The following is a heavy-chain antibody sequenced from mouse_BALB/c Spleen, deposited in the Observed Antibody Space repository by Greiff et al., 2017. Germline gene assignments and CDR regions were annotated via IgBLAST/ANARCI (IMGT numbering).Heavy chain of an antibody. Sequence: VHLVESGAELVRPGVSVKISCKGSGYTFTDYAMHWVKQSHAKSLEWIGVISTYYGDASYNQKFKGKATMTVDKSSSTAYMELARLTSEDSAIYYCARAYGSSGAYFDYWGQGTTLTVSS. CDR3: ARAYGSSGAYFDY. V-gene: IGHV1S137*01. D-gene: IGHD1-1*01. CDR1: GYTFTDYA. J-gene: IGHJ2*01. CDR2: ISTYYGDA.